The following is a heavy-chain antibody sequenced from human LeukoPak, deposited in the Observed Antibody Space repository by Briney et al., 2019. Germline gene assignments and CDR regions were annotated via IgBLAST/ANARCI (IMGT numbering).Heavy chain of an antibody. CDR2: INPSGGST. CDR3: ATWNIGVVIMESGYFDY. CDR1: GYTFTSYY. D-gene: IGHD3-3*01. J-gene: IGHJ4*02. V-gene: IGHV1-46*01. Sequence: ASVKVSCKASGYTFTSYYMHWVRQAPGQGLEWMGIINPSGGSTSYAQKFQGRVTMTEDTSTDTAYMELSSLRSEDTAVYYCATWNIGVVIMESGYFDYWGQGTLVTVSS.